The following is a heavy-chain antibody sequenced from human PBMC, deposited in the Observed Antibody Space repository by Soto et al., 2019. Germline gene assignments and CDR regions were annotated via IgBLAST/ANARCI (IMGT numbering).Heavy chain of an antibody. V-gene: IGHV3-30*18. CDR1: GFTVSSYG. CDR3: AKGLGAARPRVGSY. D-gene: IGHD6-6*01. Sequence: PGGSLRLSCAASGFTVSSYGMHWVRQAPGKGLEWVAVISYDGSNKYYADSVKGRFTISRDNSKNTLYLQMNSLRAEDTAVYYCAKGLGAARPRVGSYWGQGTLVTVSS. CDR2: ISYDGSNK. J-gene: IGHJ4*02.